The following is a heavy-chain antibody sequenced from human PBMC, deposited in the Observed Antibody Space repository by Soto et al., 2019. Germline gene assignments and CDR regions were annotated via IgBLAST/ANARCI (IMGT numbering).Heavy chain of an antibody. V-gene: IGHV3-30*18. CDR3: AKDLYGRYSSSWQFDY. CDR2: ISYDGSNK. D-gene: IGHD6-13*01. CDR1: GFTFSSYG. J-gene: IGHJ4*02. Sequence: SLRLSCAASGFTFSSYGMHWVRQAPGKGLEWVAVISYDGSNKYYADSVKGRFTISRDNSKNTLYLQMNSLRAGDTAVYYCAKDLYGRYSSSWQFDYWGQGTLVTVSS.